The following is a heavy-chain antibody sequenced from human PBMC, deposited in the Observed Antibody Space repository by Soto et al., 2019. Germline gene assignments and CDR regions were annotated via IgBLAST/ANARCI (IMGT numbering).Heavy chain of an antibody. CDR3: ARALRYRHARCSHAFDI. J-gene: IGHJ3*02. Sequence: WVRKDQGKGLEWVSSISGSRGGTYYADSVKGRFTISKDSSKNTMYLQMNSLRAEDTAVYYCARALRYRHARCSHAFDIWGQATMGTLSS. CDR2: ISGSRGGT. V-gene: IGHV3-23*01. D-gene: IGHD2-15*01.